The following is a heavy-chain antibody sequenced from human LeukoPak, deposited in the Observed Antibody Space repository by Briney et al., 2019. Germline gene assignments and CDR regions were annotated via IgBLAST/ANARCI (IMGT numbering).Heavy chain of an antibody. J-gene: IGHJ6*03. CDR2: IYTSGST. D-gene: IGHD5-12*01. V-gene: IGHV4-4*07. CDR3: ARDSLSGYVDYYYYMDV. Sequence: SETLSLTCTVSGGSISSYYWSWIRQPAGKGLEGVGRIYTSGSTNYTPPLKSRVTMSVDTSKNQFSLKLSSVTAADTAVYYCARDSLSGYVDYYYYMDVWGKGTTVTVSS. CDR1: GGSISSYY.